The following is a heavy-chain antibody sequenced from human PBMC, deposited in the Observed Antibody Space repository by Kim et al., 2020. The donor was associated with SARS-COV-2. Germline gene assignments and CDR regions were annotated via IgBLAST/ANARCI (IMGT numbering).Heavy chain of an antibody. V-gene: IGHV4-34*01. CDR2: LNHSGST. J-gene: IGHJ4*02. CDR3: ARRYDILTGYPIDY. CDR1: GGSISGYY. Sequence: SETLSLTCAFYGGSISGYYWSWIRQPPGKGLEWIGELNHSGSTNYNPSLKSRVTISVDTSKNQFSLKLSSVTAADTAVYYCARRYDILTGYPIDYWGQGT. D-gene: IGHD3-9*01.